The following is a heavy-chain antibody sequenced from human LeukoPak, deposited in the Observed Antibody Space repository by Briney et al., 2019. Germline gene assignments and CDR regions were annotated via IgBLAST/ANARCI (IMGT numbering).Heavy chain of an antibody. CDR1: GGSISSYY. D-gene: IGHD5-12*01. V-gene: IGHV4-59*01. CDR2: IYYSGST. Sequence: PSETLSLTCTVSGGSISSYYWSWIRQPPGKGLEWIGYIYYSGSTNYNPSLKSRVTISVDTSKNQFSLKLSSVTAADTAVYYCARWGDREVATIDYYYYGMDVWGQGTTVTVSS. CDR3: ARWGDREVATIDYYYYGMDV. J-gene: IGHJ6*02.